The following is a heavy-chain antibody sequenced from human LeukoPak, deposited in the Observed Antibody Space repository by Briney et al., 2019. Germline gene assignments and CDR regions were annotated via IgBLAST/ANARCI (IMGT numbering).Heavy chain of an antibody. CDR3: AKDRYYYGPNWFDP. CDR1: GFTFDDYA. J-gene: IGHJ5*02. Sequence: GGSLRLSCAASGFTFDDYAMHWVRQAPGKGLEWVSLISGDGGSTYYADSVKGRFTISRDNSKNSLYLQMNSLRTEDTALYYCAKDRYYYGPNWFDPWGQGTLVTVSS. CDR2: ISGDGGST. D-gene: IGHD3-10*01. V-gene: IGHV3-43*02.